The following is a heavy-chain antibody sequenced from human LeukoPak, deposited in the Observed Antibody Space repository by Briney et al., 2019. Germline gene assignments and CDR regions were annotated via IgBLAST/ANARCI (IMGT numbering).Heavy chain of an antibody. CDR3: ARAVSMFRGVNYFDH. CDR1: GFTFSSYD. J-gene: IGHJ4*02. Sequence: GGSLRLSCAASGFTFSSYDMHWVRQDTGKRLEWVSAINPAGDTYYPGSVKGRFTISRENAKNSLYLQMNSLRAGDTAVYYCARAVSMFRGVNYFDHWGQGTLVTVSS. V-gene: IGHV3-13*01. CDR2: INPAGDT. D-gene: IGHD3-10*01.